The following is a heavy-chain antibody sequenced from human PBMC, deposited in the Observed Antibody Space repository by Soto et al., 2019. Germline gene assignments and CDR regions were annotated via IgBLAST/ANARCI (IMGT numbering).Heavy chain of an antibody. V-gene: IGHV1-69*02. CDR1: GGTFSTYT. J-gene: IGHJ4*02. CDR3: AQQQDLYFDS. D-gene: IGHD6-13*01. CDR2: IIPILNIA. Sequence: QVQLVQSGAEVKKPGSSVKVSCKASGGTFSTYTLSWVRQAPGQGLEWMGRIIPILNIATYAQNFQGRVTITADKSMGTASMELSSLRSDDTAVYYCAQQQDLYFDSWGQGTLVTVSS.